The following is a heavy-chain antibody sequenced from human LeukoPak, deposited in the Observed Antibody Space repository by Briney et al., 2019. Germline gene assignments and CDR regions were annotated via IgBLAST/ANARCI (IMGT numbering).Heavy chain of an antibody. V-gene: IGHV1-69*05. CDR3: ARGAGGFWSGYYRRDYYYYYYMDV. CDR1: GGTFSSYA. D-gene: IGHD3-3*01. Sequence: SVKVSCKASGGTFSSYAISWVRQAPGQGLEWMGRIIPIFGTANYAQKFQGRVTITTDESTSTAYMELSSLRSEDTAVYYCARGAGGFWSGYYRRDYYYYYYMDVWGKGTAVTVSS. CDR2: IIPIFGTA. J-gene: IGHJ6*03.